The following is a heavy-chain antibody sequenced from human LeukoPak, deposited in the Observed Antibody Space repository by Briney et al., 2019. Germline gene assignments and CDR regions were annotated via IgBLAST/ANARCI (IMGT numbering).Heavy chain of an antibody. CDR3: ARGGYSSSWSYLYYYYYYMDV. CDR2: FDPEDGET. CDR1: GYTLTELS. D-gene: IGHD6-13*01. Sequence: RASVKVSCKVSGYTLTELSMHWVRQAPGKGLEWMGGFDPEDGETIYAQKFQGRVTMTEDTSTDTAYMELSSLRSEDTAVYYCARGGYSSSWSYLYYYYYYMDVWGKGTTVTVSS. J-gene: IGHJ6*03. V-gene: IGHV1-24*01.